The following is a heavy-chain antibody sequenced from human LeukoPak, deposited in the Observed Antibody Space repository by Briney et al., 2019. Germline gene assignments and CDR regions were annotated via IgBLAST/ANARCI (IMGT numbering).Heavy chain of an antibody. V-gene: IGHV3-23*01. J-gene: IGHJ4*02. CDR2: ISGGGGTT. Sequence: GGSLRLSCAASGLIFANCPMSWVRQAPGKGLEWLAVISGGGGTTHYVDSVKGRFSISRDNSKKMVFLQMNSLRVDDTALYFCVKEPLLSLDYGASGGENWGRGTLVTVSS. CDR3: VKEPLLSLDYGASGGEN. CDR1: GLIFANCP. D-gene: IGHD2-21*01.